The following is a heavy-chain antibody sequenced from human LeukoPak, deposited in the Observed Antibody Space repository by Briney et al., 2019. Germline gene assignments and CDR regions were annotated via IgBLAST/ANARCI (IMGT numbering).Heavy chain of an antibody. D-gene: IGHD6-13*01. CDR3: ARLRRGSSSFDY. CDR1: GGSISSGSQY. Sequence: SETLSLTCTVSGGSISSGSQYWSWIRQPAGKGLEWIGRIYSRGSTNSNPSLKSRVTISVDRSKNQFSLKLSSVTAADTAVHYCARLRRGSSSFDYWGQGTLVTVSS. V-gene: IGHV4-61*02. J-gene: IGHJ4*02. CDR2: IYSRGST.